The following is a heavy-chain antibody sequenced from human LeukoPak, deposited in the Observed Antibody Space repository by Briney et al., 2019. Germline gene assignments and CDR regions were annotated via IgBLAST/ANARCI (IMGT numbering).Heavy chain of an antibody. CDR2: INTDGSGT. CDR3: ARDESGYDLYYYYYGMDV. D-gene: IGHD5-12*01. CDR1: RFTFSSYW. Sequence: GGSLRLSCAASRFTFSSYWMHWVRQAPGKGLVWVSRINTDGSGTSYADSVKGRFTISRDNAKNTLYLQMNSLRAEDTAVYYCARDESGYDLYYYYYGMDVWGQGTTVTVSS. J-gene: IGHJ6*02. V-gene: IGHV3-74*01.